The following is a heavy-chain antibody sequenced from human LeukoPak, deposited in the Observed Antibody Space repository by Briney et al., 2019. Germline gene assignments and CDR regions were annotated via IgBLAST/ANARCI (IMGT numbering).Heavy chain of an antibody. CDR2: ISYDGSNK. CDR3: ARVDSSQGYYYYGMDV. Sequence: GTSLRLSCAASGFTFSSYAMHWVRQAPGKGLEWVAVISYDGSNKYYADSVKGRFTISRDNSKITLYLQMNSLRAEDTAVYYCARVDSSQGYYYYGMDVWGQGTTVIVSS. V-gene: IGHV3-30*04. D-gene: IGHD2-15*01. CDR1: GFTFSSYA. J-gene: IGHJ6*02.